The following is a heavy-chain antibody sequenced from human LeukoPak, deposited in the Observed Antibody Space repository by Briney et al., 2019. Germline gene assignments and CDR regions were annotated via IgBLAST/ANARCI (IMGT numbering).Heavy chain of an antibody. CDR2: ISYDGSNK. CDR3: AKANFLY. V-gene: IGHV3-30*04. CDR1: GFTFSSYA. Sequence: GGSLRLSCAASGFTFSSYAMHWVRQAPGKGLEWVAVISYDGSNKYYADSVKGRFTISRDNSKNTLYLQMNSLRAEDTAVYYCAKANFLYWGQGTLVTVSS. J-gene: IGHJ4*02.